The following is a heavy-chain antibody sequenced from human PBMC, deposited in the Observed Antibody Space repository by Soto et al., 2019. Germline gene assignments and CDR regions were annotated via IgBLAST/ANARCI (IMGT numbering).Heavy chain of an antibody. CDR1: GFTFSSYG. Sequence: QVQLVESGGGVVQPGRSLRLSCAASGFTFSSYGMHWVRQAPGKGLEWVAVIWYDGSNKYYADSVKGRFTISRDNSKNTLYLQRNSLRAEDTAVYYCARDLIDYGGNPPAYWGQGTLVTVSS. J-gene: IGHJ4*02. CDR3: ARDLIDYGGNPPAY. V-gene: IGHV3-33*01. D-gene: IGHD4-17*01. CDR2: IWYDGSNK.